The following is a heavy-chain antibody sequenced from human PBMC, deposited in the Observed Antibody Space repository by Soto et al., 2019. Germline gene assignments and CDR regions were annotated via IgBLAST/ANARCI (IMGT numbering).Heavy chain of an antibody. Sequence: QVQLVQSGAEVKKPGASVKVSCKVSGYTITELSMHWVRQAPGKGLEWMGGFDPEDGETIYAHTFQGRVTMTEDTSTDTAYMELSSLRSEDTAVYYCATDASGYEGFWFDPWGQGTLVTVSS. V-gene: IGHV1-24*01. CDR2: FDPEDGET. CDR3: ATDASGYEGFWFDP. CDR1: GYTITELS. J-gene: IGHJ5*02. D-gene: IGHD5-12*01.